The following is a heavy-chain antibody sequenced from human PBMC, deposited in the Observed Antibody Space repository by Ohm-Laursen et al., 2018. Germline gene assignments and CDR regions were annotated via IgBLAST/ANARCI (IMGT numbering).Heavy chain of an antibody. CDR2: ISYDGSNK. D-gene: IGHD3-22*01. J-gene: IGHJ4*02. CDR3: ARDYDSSGYYYPAPFDY. Sequence: SLRLSCTASGFTFSSYGMHWVRQAPGKGLEWVAVISYDGSNKYYADSVKGRFTISRDNSKNSLYLQMNSLRAEDTAVYYCARDYDSSGYYYPAPFDYWGQGTLVTVSS. V-gene: IGHV3-30*03. CDR1: GFTFSSYG.